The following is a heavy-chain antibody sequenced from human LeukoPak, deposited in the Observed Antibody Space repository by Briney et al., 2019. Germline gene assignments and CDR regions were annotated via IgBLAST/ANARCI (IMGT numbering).Heavy chain of an antibody. V-gene: IGHV1-18*01. Sequence: ASVKVSCKASGYTFTSYGISWVRQAPGRGLEWMGWINTYNGNTNYAQKLQGGVTMTTDTSTSTAYMELRSLRSDDTAVYYCARSPSGSYYYYYYMDVWGKGTTVTVSS. CDR1: GYTFTSYG. D-gene: IGHD1-26*01. CDR2: INTYNGNT. J-gene: IGHJ6*03. CDR3: ARSPSGSYYYYYYMDV.